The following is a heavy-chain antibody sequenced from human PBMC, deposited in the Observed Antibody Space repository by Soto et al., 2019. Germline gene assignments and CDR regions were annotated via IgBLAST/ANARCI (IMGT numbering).Heavy chain of an antibody. V-gene: IGHV1-2*04. CDR3: ARGAAAGTGYYYYYYMDV. CDR2: INPNSGGT. D-gene: IGHD6-13*01. CDR1: GYTFTGYY. Sequence: GASVKVSCKASGYTFTGYYMHWVRQAPGQGLEWMGWINPNSGGTNYAQKFQGWVTMTRDTSISTAYMELSRLRSDDTAVYYCARGAAAGTGYYYYYYMDVWGKGTTVTV. J-gene: IGHJ6*03.